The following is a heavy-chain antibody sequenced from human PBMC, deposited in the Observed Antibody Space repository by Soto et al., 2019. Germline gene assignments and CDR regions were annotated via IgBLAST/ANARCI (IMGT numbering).Heavy chain of an antibody. CDR1: GFTFSSYA. Sequence: GSLRLSCSASGFTFSSYAMHWVRQAPGKGLEYVSAISSNGGSTYYADSVKGRSTISRDNSKNTLYLQMSSLRAEDTAVYYCVKSYSSSPYYFDYWGQGTLVTVSS. J-gene: IGHJ4*02. CDR2: ISSNGGST. D-gene: IGHD6-13*01. CDR3: VKSYSSSPYYFDY. V-gene: IGHV3-64D*08.